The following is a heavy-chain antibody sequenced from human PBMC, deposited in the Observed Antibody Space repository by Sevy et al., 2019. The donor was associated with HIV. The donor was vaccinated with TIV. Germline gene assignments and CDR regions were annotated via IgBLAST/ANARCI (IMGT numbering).Heavy chain of an antibody. D-gene: IGHD3-22*01. V-gene: IGHV3-33*01. Sequence: GGSLRLSCAATGFTFSNYAMHWVRQAPGKGLEWVAIIWCDGAYQYHGDSVKGRFTISRDNSKNTLYLQMNNVRVEDTAVYYCARGGYYYDNAAYYALDSWGQGTLVTVSS. CDR1: GFTFSNYA. CDR2: IWCDGAYQ. J-gene: IGHJ4*02. CDR3: ARGGYYYDNAAYYALDS.